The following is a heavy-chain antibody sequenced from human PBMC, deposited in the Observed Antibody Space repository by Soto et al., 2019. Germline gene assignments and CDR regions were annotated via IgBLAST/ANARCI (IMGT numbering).Heavy chain of an antibody. J-gene: IGHJ4*02. CDR3: ARVRGTAGKRYFDY. V-gene: IGHV4-59*01. D-gene: IGHD6-13*01. CDR1: GGSMIAYY. CDR2: TYYSGST. Sequence: PSETLSLTCPVSGGSMIAYYWNWMRQPPGKGLQWIGYTYYSGSTTYNPSLKSRVTISVDSSKNQFSLKLDSVTPADTAVYYCARVRGTAGKRYFDYWGPGTLVTVSS.